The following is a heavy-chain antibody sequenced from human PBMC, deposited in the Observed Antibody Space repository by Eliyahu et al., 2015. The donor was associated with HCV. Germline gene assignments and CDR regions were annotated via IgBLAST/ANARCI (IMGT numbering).Heavy chain of an antibody. Sequence: QVQLVESGGGVVQPGRSLRLSCAASGFTFSSYGMHWVRQAPGKGLEWVAVISYDGSNKYYADSVKGRFTISRDNSKNTLYLQMNSLRAEDTAVYYCAKDRRWELHYYFDYWGQGTLVTVSS. CDR2: ISYDGSNK. J-gene: IGHJ4*02. V-gene: IGHV3-30*18. CDR1: GFTFSSYG. CDR3: AKDRRWELHYYFDY. D-gene: IGHD1-26*01.